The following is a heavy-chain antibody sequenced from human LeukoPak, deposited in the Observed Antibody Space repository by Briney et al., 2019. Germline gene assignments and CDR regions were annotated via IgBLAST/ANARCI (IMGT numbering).Heavy chain of an antibody. CDR1: GFTVSSNY. CDR2: IKQDGSEK. J-gene: IGHJ6*03. Sequence: PGGSLRLSCAASGFTVSSNYMSWVRQAPGKGLEWVANIKQDGSEKYYVDSVKGRFTISRDNAKNSLYLQMNSLRAEDTAVYYCARGRYDFWSGYYTPYYYYYYMDVWGKGTTVTVSS. V-gene: IGHV3-7*01. D-gene: IGHD3-3*01. CDR3: ARGRYDFWSGYYTPYYYYYYMDV.